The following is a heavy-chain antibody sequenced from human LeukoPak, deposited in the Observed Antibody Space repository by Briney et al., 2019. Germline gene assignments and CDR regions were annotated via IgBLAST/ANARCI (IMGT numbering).Heavy chain of an antibody. D-gene: IGHD3-16*01. J-gene: IGHJ4*02. Sequence: GGSLRLSCAASGFTLSNYAMSWVRQAPGKGLEWVSAISASGVYTYYADSVKGRFTVSRDNSKKTLYLQMNSLRAGDTAVYYCARGDGVYDYVWGRSYWGQGTLVTVSS. CDR1: GFTLSNYA. CDR2: ISASGVYT. CDR3: ARGDGVYDYVWGRSY. V-gene: IGHV3-23*01.